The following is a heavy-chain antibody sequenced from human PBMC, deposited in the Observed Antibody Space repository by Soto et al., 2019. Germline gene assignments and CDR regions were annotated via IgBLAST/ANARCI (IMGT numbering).Heavy chain of an antibody. D-gene: IGHD6-13*01. CDR3: TTEHSRRWYRGYYFDY. CDR1: GFTFSNAW. V-gene: IGHV3-15*01. J-gene: IGHJ4*02. CDR2: IKSKTDGGTT. Sequence: EVQLVESGGGLVKPGGSLRLSCAASGFTFSNAWMSWVRQAPGKGLEWVGRIKSKTDGGTTDYAAPVKGRFTISRDDSNNTLYLQMNSLKTEDTAVYYCTTEHSRRWYRGYYFDYWGQGTLVTVSS.